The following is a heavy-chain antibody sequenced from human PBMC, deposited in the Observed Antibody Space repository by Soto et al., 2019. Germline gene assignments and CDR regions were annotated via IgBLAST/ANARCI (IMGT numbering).Heavy chain of an antibody. V-gene: IGHV3-48*02. J-gene: IGHJ4*02. Sequence: PGGSLRLSCAASGFTFSTYSMTWVRRAPGKGLEWLSYIGGTVGSIYYADSAKGRFTISRDNAKSSLYLQMNSLRDEDTAVYYCARVRGPPSSSGWNDYWGQGTLVTVSS. CDR2: IGGTVGSI. D-gene: IGHD6-19*01. CDR3: ARVRGPPSSSGWNDY. CDR1: GFTFSTYS.